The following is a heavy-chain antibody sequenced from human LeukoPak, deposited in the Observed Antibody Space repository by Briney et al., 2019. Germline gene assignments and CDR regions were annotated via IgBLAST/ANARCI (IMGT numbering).Heavy chain of an antibody. D-gene: IGHD4-17*01. CDR2: IYHSGST. V-gene: IGHV4-30-2*01. J-gene: IGHJ4*02. Sequence: SETLSLTCAVSGGSISSGGYSWSWIRQPPGKGLEWIGYIYHSGSTYYNPSLKSRVTISVDRSKNQFSLKLSSVTAADTAVYYCARGHDYGDYSFDYWGQGTLVTVSS. CDR1: GGSISSGGYS. CDR3: ARGHDYGDYSFDY.